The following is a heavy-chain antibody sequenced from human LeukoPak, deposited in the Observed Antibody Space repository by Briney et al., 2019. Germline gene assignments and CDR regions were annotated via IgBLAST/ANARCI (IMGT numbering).Heavy chain of an antibody. V-gene: IGHV3-30*02. D-gene: IGHD2-2*01. J-gene: IGHJ4*02. Sequence: SGGSLRLSCAASGFTFSGSGMHWVGQAPGKGLEWVAFIRYHGSDKYYADSVKGRFTISRDNSKNTLYLQMNSLRPEDTSVYFCARSPTSWYFDYWGQGTLVTVSS. CDR1: GFTFSGSG. CDR3: ARSPTSWYFDY. CDR2: IRYHGSDK.